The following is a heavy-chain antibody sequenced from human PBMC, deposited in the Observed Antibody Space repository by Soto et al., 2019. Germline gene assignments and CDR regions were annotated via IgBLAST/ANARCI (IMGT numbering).Heavy chain of an antibody. CDR2: INPNSGDT. V-gene: IGHV1-2*04. Sequence: QVQLVQSGAQVEKPGASVKVSCKASGYPFIGHYIHWVRQAPGQGLDWMGWINPNSGDTNYARKFKGWVIMTRDTSISTVYIELSRLKPDDTAVYYCARVPVTAVTEAHYFDFWGKGTLVTVSS. D-gene: IGHD2-21*02. CDR1: GYPFIGHY. J-gene: IGHJ4*02. CDR3: ARVPVTAVTEAHYFDF.